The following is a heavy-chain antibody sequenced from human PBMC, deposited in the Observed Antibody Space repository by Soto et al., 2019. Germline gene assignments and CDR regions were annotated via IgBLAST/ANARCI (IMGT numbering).Heavy chain of an antibody. V-gene: IGHV3-30*19. CDR1: GFTFSSYG. Sequence: QVQLVESGGGVVQPGRSLRLSCAASGFTFSSYGMHWVRLAPGKGLEWVAVISDDGSNKYYADSVKGRFTISRDTSKNTLYLQMNSLRAEDTTVYYCARGAVGAYFDYWGQGTLVTFSS. D-gene: IGHD1-26*01. CDR2: ISDDGSNK. CDR3: ARGAVGAYFDY. J-gene: IGHJ4*02.